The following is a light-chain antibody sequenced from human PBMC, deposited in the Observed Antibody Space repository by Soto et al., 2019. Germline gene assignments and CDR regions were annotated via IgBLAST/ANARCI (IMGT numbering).Light chain of an antibody. CDR3: QQLRMYPST. Sequence: EVVLTQSPGTLSLSPGERATLSCRASQGVASNYLAWYQQKLGQSPRLLIYGASSRASGVPDRFSGSGSGTDFTLTISRLEPEDFATYYCQQLRMYPSTFGGGTKVEIK. J-gene: IGKJ4*01. CDR2: GAS. CDR1: QGVASNY. V-gene: IGKV3-20*01.